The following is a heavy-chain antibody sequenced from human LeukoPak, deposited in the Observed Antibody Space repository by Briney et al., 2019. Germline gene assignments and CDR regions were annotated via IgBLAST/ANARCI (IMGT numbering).Heavy chain of an antibody. D-gene: IGHD3-10*01. CDR2: IDSDGSST. CDR1: GFTFSSYW. Sequence: GGSLRLSCAASGFTFSSYWMHWVRQAPGKGLVWVSRIDSDGSSTSYADSVKGRFTISRDNAKNTLYLQMNSLRAEDTAVYYCARARLPGGFDPWGQGTLVTVSS. J-gene: IGHJ5*02. CDR3: ARARLPGGFDP. V-gene: IGHV3-74*01.